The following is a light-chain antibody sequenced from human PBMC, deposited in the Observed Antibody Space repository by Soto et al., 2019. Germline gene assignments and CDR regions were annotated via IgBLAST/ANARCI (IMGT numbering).Light chain of an antibody. CDR2: ENN. CDR3: GTWDSSLSAVVV. Sequence: QSALTQPPSVSAAPGQKVTISCSGSSSNIGNNYVSWYQQLPGTAPKLLIYENNKRPSGIPDRFSGSKSGTSATLGITGLQTGDEADYYCGTWDSSLSAVVVFGGGTKLTVL. CDR1: SSNIGNNY. V-gene: IGLV1-51*02. J-gene: IGLJ2*01.